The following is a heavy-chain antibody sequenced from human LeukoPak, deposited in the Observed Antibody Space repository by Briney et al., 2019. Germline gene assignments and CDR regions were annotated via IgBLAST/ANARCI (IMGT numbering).Heavy chain of an antibody. CDR2: IIPIFGTA. CDR3: AIRYCSSTSCQYYFDY. J-gene: IGHJ4*02. D-gene: IGHD2-2*01. V-gene: IGHV1-69*05. CDR1: GGTFSSYA. Sequence: ASVKVSCKASGGTFSSYAISWVRQAPGQGLEWMGGIIPIFGTANYAQKFQGRVTITTDESTSTAYMELSSLRSEDTAVYYCAIRYCSSTSCQYYFDYWGQGTLVTVSS.